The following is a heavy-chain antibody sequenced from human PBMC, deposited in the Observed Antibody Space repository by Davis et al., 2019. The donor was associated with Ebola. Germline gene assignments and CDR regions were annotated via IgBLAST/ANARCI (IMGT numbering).Heavy chain of an antibody. V-gene: IGHV4-59*12. CDR3: ARGLDIVVVPAVRWFDP. Sequence: MPSETLSLTCTVSGGSISSYYLSWIRQPTGKGLEWIGYIYYSGSTNYNPSLKSLVNISVDTSKNQFSLKLSSVTAADTAVYYCARGLDIVVVPAVRWFDPWGQGTLVTVSS. CDR2: IYYSGST. D-gene: IGHD2-2*03. J-gene: IGHJ5*02. CDR1: GGSISSYY.